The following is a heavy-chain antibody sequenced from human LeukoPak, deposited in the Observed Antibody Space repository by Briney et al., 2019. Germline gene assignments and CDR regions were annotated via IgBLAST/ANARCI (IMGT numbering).Heavy chain of an antibody. D-gene: IGHD3-22*01. CDR2: ISSSGSTC. V-gene: IGHV3-48*03. CDR1: GFTFSSYE. J-gene: IGHJ4*02. Sequence: PRGSLRLSCAASGFTFSSYEMIWVRQAPGKGLEWVSYISSSGSTCYYADSVKGRFTISGDNAKNSLYLQMNSLRAEDTAVYYCARDYDSSGYYYPVYEYWGQGTLVTVSS. CDR3: ARDYDSSGYYYPVYEY.